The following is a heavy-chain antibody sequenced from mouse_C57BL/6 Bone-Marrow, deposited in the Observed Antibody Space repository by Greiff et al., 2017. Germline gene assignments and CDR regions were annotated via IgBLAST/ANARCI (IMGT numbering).Heavy chain of an antibody. CDR3: ARGSYYYGSSLWFAY. Sequence: QVQLQQPGAELVRPGSSVKLSCKASGYTFTSYWMHWVKQRPIQGLEWIGNIDPSDSETHYNQKFKDKATLTVDKSSSTAYMQLSSLTSEDSAVXYCARGSYYYGSSLWFAYWGQGTLVTVSA. CDR2: IDPSDSET. D-gene: IGHD1-1*01. J-gene: IGHJ3*01. V-gene: IGHV1-52*01. CDR1: GYTFTSYW.